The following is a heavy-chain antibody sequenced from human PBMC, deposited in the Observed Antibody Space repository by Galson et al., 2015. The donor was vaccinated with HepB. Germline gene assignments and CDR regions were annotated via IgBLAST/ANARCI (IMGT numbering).Heavy chain of an antibody. D-gene: IGHD2-2*02. V-gene: IGHV3-11*06. CDR1: GFTFSDYY. Sequence: SLRLSCAASGFTFSDYYMSWIRQAPGKGLEWVSYISSSSSYTNYADSVKGRFTISRDNAKNSLYLQMNSLRAEDTAVYYCARDSPMYQPLLYGNFDYWGQGTLVTVSS. CDR3: ARDSPMYQPLLYGNFDY. J-gene: IGHJ4*02. CDR2: ISSSSSYT.